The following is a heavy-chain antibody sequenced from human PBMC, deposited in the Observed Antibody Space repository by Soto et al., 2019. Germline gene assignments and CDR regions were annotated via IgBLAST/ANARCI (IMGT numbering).Heavy chain of an antibody. CDR3: ARGVRPVANYYYYGMDV. J-gene: IGHJ6*02. CDR1: GFTFSSYG. D-gene: IGHD5-12*01. CDR2: IWYDGSNK. Sequence: GGSLRLSCAASGFTFSSYGMHWVRQAPGKGLEWVAVIWYDGSNKYYGDSVKGRFTISRDNSKNRLYLQMNSLRAEDTAVYYCARGVRPVANYYYYGMDVWGQGTTVTVSS. V-gene: IGHV3-33*01.